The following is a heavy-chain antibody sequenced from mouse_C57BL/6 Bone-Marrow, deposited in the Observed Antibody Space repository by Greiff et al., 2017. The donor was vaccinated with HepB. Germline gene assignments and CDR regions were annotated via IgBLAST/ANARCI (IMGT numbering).Heavy chain of an antibody. CDR2: IDPENGDT. V-gene: IGHV14-4*01. CDR3: TTRGMDYAMDY. CDR1: GFNIKDDY. Sequence: EVQLQQSGAELVRPGDSVKLSCTASGFNIKDDYMHWVKQRPEQGLEWIGWIDPENGDTEYASKFQGKATITADTSSNTAYLQLSSLTSEDTAVYYCTTRGMDYAMDYWGQGTSVTVSS. D-gene: IGHD2-3*01. J-gene: IGHJ4*01.